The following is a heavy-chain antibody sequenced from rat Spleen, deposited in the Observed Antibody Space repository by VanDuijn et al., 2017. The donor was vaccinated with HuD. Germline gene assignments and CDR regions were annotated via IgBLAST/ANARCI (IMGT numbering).Heavy chain of an antibody. CDR1: GFTFNNYW. V-gene: IGHV5-31*01. D-gene: IGHD3-2*01. Sequence: EVQLVESGGGLVQPGRSLKLSCVASGFTFNNYWMTWIRQAPGKGLEWIASISTGGDNTYFRDSVKGRFTLSRDNAKNTQSLQMDSLKSEDTATYYCTRHAREPYKWFAYWGQGTLVTVSS. CDR2: ISTGGDNT. CDR3: TRHAREPYKWFAY. J-gene: IGHJ3*01.